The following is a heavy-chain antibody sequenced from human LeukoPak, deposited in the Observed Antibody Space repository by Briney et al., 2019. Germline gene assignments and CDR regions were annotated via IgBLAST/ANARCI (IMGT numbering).Heavy chain of an antibody. D-gene: IGHD5-12*01. V-gene: IGHV1-18*01. CDR3: ARVGGYTFYYYYYYMDV. Sequence: ASVKVSCKASGYTFTSYGISWVRQAPGQGLEWMGWISAYNGNTNYAQKLQGRVTTTTDTSTSTAYMELRSLRSDDTAVYYCARVGGYTFYYYYYYMDVWGKGTTVTISS. J-gene: IGHJ6*03. CDR2: ISAYNGNT. CDR1: GYTFTSYG.